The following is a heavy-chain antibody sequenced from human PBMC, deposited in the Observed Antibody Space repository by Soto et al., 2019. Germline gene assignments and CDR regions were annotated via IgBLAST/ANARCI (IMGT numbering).Heavy chain of an antibody. V-gene: IGHV5-51*01. CDR3: ARHVSYEYVWGSPGSFDI. D-gene: IGHD3-16*01. CDR2: IYPGDSDT. Sequence: GESLKISCKGSGYSFTSYWIGWVRQKPGRGLEWMGIIYPGDSDTRYSPSFQGQVTISADKSISTAYLQWSSLKASDTAMYYCARHVSYEYVWGSPGSFDIWGQGTMVTVSS. J-gene: IGHJ3*02. CDR1: GYSFTSYW.